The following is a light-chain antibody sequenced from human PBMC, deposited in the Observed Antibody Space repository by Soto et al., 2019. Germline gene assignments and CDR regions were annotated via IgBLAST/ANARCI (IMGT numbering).Light chain of an antibody. CDR3: QQRNVWPPIT. J-gene: IGKJ5*01. V-gene: IGKV3-11*01. CDR2: DAS. CDR1: QSVRTS. Sequence: EFVLTQSPATLSLSPGERATLSCRASQSVRTSLAWYQHKPGQAPRLVIYDASLRANGVPARFGGSGSGTDFTLTINSLEPEDFAVYYCQQRNVWPPITFGQGTRLEIK.